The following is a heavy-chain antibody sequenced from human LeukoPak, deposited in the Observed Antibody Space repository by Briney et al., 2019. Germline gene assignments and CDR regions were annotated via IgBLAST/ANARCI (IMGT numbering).Heavy chain of an antibody. D-gene: IGHD4-17*01. Sequence: PSETLSLTCTVSGGSISSSSYYWGWIRQPPGKGLEWIGSIYYSGSTNYNPSLKSRVTISVDTSKNQFSLKLSSVTAADTAVYYCARDSMLNYGDYLFDPWGQGTLVTVSS. CDR2: IYYSGST. J-gene: IGHJ5*02. CDR1: GGSISSSSYY. V-gene: IGHV4-39*07. CDR3: ARDSMLNYGDYLFDP.